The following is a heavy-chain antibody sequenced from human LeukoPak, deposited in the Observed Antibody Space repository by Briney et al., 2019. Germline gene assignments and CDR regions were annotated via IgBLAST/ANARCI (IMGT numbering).Heavy chain of an antibody. CDR2: IYYSGST. V-gene: IGHV4-59*12. J-gene: IGHJ6*02. Sequence: SETLSLTCIVSGGSISPYYWSWIRQPPGKPLEWIGYIYYSGSTNYNPSLKSRVTISVDTSKNQFSLKLSSVTAADTAVYYCARGRQQWPYYYYGMDVWGQGTTVTVSS. CDR3: ARGRQQWPYYYYGMDV. CDR1: GGSISPYY. D-gene: IGHD6-19*01.